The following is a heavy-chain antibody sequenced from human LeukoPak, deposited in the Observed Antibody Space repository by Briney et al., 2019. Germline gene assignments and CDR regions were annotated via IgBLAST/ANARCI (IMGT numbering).Heavy chain of an antibody. CDR1: GFTFSSYA. V-gene: IGHV3-23*01. CDR3: ARLKVRGEIDY. CDR2: ISDSGGST. D-gene: IGHD3-10*01. Sequence: GGSLRLSCTASGFTFSSYAMSWVRQAPGKGVEWVSAISDSGGSTYYTYSVKGRFTISRDNSKNTLFLQMNSLRAEDTALYYCARLKVRGEIDYWGQGTLVTVSS. J-gene: IGHJ4*02.